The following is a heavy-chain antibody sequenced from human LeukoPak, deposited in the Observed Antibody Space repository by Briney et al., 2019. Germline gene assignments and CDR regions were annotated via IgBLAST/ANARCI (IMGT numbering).Heavy chain of an antibody. D-gene: IGHD2-15*01. V-gene: IGHV3-30*04. CDR2: IANDGRDK. J-gene: IGHJ4*02. CDR3: ARDRSAPARYDFDS. CDR1: GFTFSNYA. Sequence: PGGSLRLSCAASGFTFSNYAMHWVRQAPGNGLEWVAVIANDGRDKHHADSVKGRFTISRDNSKNTLYVQMDSLRAEDTALYYCARDRSAPARYDFDSWGQGTLVTVSS.